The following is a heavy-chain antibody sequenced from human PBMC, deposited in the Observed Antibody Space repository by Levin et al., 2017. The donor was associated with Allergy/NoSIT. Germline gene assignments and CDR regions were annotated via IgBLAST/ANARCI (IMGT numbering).Heavy chain of an antibody. CDR2: IKQDGSEK. V-gene: IGHV3-7*01. Sequence: GGSLRLSCAASGFTFSSYWMSWVRQAPGKGLEWVANIKQDGSEKYYVDSVKGRFTISRDNAKNSLYLHMNSLRAEDTAVYYCARQLGNFWSGYNYFDYWGQGTLVTVSS. D-gene: IGHD3-3*01. CDR3: ARQLGNFWSGYNYFDY. CDR1: GFTFSSYW. J-gene: IGHJ4*02.